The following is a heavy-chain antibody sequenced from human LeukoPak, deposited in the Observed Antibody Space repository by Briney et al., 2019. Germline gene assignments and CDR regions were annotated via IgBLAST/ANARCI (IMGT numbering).Heavy chain of an antibody. Sequence: SETLSLTCTVSSYSISSGYYWGWIRQPPGKGLEWIGSIYHSGSTYYNPSLKSRVTISVDTSKNQFSLKLSSVTAADTAVYYCARVPAAIWNWFDPWGQGTLITVSS. CDR3: ARVPAAIWNWFDP. J-gene: IGHJ5*02. CDR2: IYHSGST. D-gene: IGHD2-2*02. V-gene: IGHV4-38-2*02. CDR1: SYSISSGYY.